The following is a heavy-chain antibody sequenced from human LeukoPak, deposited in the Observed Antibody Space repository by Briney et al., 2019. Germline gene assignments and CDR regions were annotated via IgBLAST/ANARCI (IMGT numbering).Heavy chain of an antibody. D-gene: IGHD4-23*01. J-gene: IGHJ6*03. CDR3: ARDGDTVLTRGYYYYMDV. V-gene: IGHV3-21*01. CDR1: GFPFNSYT. CDR2: ISTSSSYI. Sequence: GGSLGLSCAASGFPFNSYTMNWVRQAPGKGLEGVSSISTSSSYIYYADSVKGRFTISRDNAKKSLYLQMNSLRAEDTAVYYCARDGDTVLTRGYYYYMDVWGKGTTVTVSS.